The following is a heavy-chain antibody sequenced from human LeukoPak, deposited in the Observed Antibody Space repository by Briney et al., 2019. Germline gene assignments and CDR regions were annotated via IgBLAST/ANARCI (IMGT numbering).Heavy chain of an antibody. V-gene: IGHV3-9*01. J-gene: IGHJ3*02. D-gene: IGHD3-22*01. Sequence: PGRSLRLSCAASGFTLDDYAMHWVRQAPGKGLEWVSGISWNSGSIGYADSVKGRFTISRDNAKNSLYLQMNSLRAEDTALYYCAKSLSYYYDSSGGGAFDIWGQGTMVTVSS. CDR3: AKSLSYYYDSSGGGAFDI. CDR2: ISWNSGSI. CDR1: GFTLDDYA.